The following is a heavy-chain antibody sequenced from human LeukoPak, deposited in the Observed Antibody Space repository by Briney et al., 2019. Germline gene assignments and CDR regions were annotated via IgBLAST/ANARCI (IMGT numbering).Heavy chain of an antibody. CDR2: ISVYNGNT. CDR3: ARGSDDFWSGYSPSY. D-gene: IGHD3-3*01. V-gene: IGHV1-18*01. J-gene: IGHJ4*02. Sequence: GASVKVSCKASGYIFTNYGISWVRQAPGQGLEWMGWISVYNGNTNYAQKLQGRVTMTTDTSASTAYMELRSLRSDDTAVYYCARGSDDFWSGYSPSYWGQGTLVTVSS. CDR1: GYIFTNYG.